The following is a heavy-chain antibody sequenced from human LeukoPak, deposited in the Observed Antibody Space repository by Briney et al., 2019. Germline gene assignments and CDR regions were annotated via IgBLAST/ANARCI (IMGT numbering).Heavy chain of an antibody. CDR3: ASSSIFGVVDGKDYYYMDV. D-gene: IGHD3-3*01. J-gene: IGHJ6*03. CDR1: GGTFSSYA. V-gene: IGHV1-69*13. CDR2: IIPIFGTA. Sequence: ASVKVSCKASGGTFSSYAISWVRQAPGQGLEWMGGIIPIFGTANYAQKFQGRVTITADESTSTAYMELSSLRSEDTAVYYCASSSIFGVVDGKDYYYMDVWGKGTTVTVSS.